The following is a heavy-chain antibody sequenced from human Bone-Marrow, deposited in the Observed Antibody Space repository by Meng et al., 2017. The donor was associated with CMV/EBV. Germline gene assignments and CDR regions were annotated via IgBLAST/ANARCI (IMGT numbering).Heavy chain of an antibody. CDR1: GFTFRSYG. J-gene: IGHJ4*02. V-gene: IGHV3-7*01. CDR3: ARDSAGYSSSWYKDY. D-gene: IGHD6-13*01. CDR2: IKQAGSEK. Sequence: SGFTFRSYGMGWVRQAPGKGLEWVANIKQAGSEKYYVDSVKGRFTISRDNAKNSLYLQMNSLRAEDTAVYYCARDSAGYSSSWYKDYWGQGTLVTVSS.